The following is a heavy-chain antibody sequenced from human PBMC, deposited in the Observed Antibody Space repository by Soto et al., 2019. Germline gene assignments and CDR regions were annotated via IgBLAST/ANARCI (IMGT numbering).Heavy chain of an antibody. CDR3: VRADTTIVPLAQ. CDR2: MSYTGNT. D-gene: IGHD3-10*01. J-gene: IGHJ4*02. V-gene: IGHV4-59*01. Sequence: ETLSLTCTVSGGSISGYFWNWIRQPPGKGLEWIGYMSYTGNTNYNPSLTSRVSISVDTSKNQFSLNLNSVTAADTAVYYCVRADTTIVPLAQWGQGTLVTVSS. CDR1: GGSISGYF.